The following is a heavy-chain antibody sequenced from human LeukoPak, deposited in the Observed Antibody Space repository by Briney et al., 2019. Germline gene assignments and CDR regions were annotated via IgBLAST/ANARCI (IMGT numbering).Heavy chain of an antibody. Sequence: PGGSLRLSCAASGFTFSSYWMSWVRQAPGKGLEWVANIKQDGSEKYYVDSVKGRFTISRDNAKNSVYLQMKSLTAEDTAVFYCARGRSWVDHWGQGTLVTVSS. D-gene: IGHD6-13*01. J-gene: IGHJ4*02. CDR2: IKQDGSEK. V-gene: IGHV3-7*01. CDR3: ARGRSWVDH. CDR1: GFTFSSYW.